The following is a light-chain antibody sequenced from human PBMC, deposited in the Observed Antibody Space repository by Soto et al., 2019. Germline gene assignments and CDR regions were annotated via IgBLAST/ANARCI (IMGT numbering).Light chain of an antibody. CDR1: SSDVGAYNY. Sequence: QSVLTQPASVSGSPGQSITTSCTGTSSDVGAYNYVSWYQQHPGEAPKLMIYEVSNRHSGVSNRFSGSKSGNTASLTISGLQAEDEADYYCSSHTNSSPYVFGTGTKVTVL. J-gene: IGLJ1*01. CDR2: EVS. CDR3: SSHTNSSPYV. V-gene: IGLV2-14*01.